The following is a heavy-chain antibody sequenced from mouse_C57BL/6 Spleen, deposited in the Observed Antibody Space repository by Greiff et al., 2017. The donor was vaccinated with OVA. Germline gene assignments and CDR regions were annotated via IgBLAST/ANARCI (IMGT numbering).Heavy chain of an antibody. CDR1: GYTFTSYW. J-gene: IGHJ2*01. CDR3: ARSDDYENYFDY. CDR2: IDPSDSYT. Sequence: QVHVKQPGAELVKPGASVKLSCKASGYTFTSYWMQWVKQRPGQGLEWIGEIDPSDSYTNYNQKFKGKATLTVDTSSSTAYMQLSSLTSEDSAVYYCARSDDYENYFDYWGQGTTLTVSS. V-gene: IGHV1-50*01. D-gene: IGHD2-4*01.